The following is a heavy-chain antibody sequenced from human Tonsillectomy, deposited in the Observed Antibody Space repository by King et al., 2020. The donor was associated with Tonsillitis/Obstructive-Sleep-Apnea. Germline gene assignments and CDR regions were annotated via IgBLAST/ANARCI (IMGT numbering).Heavy chain of an antibody. CDR1: GFSLSTSPLR. J-gene: IGHJ5*02. V-gene: IGHV2-5*02. CDR2: IYWDDDK. D-gene: IGHD1-1*01. Sequence: TLQESGPTLLKPTQTLTLTCTFSGFSLSTSPLRVGWIRQPPGKPLEWLAVIYWDDDKRYNPSLKSRLTITKDTSKNQVVLTMTNVDPVDTATYYCAHGAYNNNWPRVLIWFDPWGQGTLVTVSS. CDR3: AHGAYNNNWPRVLIWFDP.